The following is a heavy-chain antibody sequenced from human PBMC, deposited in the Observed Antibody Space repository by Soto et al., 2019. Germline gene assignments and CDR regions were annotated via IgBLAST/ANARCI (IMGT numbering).Heavy chain of an antibody. V-gene: IGHV3-48*02. CDR2: ISTSSSPI. D-gene: IGHD1-26*01. Sequence: TGVLLRHSCVASAFTFIAYGGHRVRQAPGKGLAWVSYISTSSSPIYCADSVKGRSTISRDSAKRSLYLHLNSLRDEDTAVYFCARGWGYRHSSGMAFWGQGPPVPVS. CDR3: ARGWGYRHSSGMAF. CDR1: AFTFIAYG. J-gene: IGHJ6*02.